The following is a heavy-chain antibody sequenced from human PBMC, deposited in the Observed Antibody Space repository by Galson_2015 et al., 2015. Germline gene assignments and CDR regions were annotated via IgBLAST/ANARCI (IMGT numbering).Heavy chain of an antibody. CDR3: TTDRRRDSAYDWCVY. V-gene: IGHV3-15*01. J-gene: IGHJ4*02. Sequence: SLRLSCAASGFTFSNAWMNWVRQAPGKGLEWVGRIKSKSDGGTTDYAAPVKGRFTISRDDSKNTLYLQMNSLKTEDTAVYYCTTDRRRDSAYDWCVYWGQGTLVTVSS. CDR1: GFTFSNAW. D-gene: IGHD5-12*01. CDR2: IKSKSDGGTT.